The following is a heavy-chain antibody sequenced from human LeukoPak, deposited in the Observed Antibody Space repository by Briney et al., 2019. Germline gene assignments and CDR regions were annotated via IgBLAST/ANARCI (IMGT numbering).Heavy chain of an antibody. J-gene: IGHJ4*02. V-gene: IGHV3-7*01. CDR1: GSSFSNYW. CDR3: ARGPGGLCSSTSCSMDS. D-gene: IGHD2-2*01. CDR2: IKQDGSEK. Sequence: GGSLRLSCAASGSSFSNYWMSWVRQAPGKGLEWVANIKQDGSEKYYVDSVKGRFTVSRDHAENSLYLQMNSLRAEDTAVYYCARGPGGLCSSTSCSMDSWGPGTLVTVSS.